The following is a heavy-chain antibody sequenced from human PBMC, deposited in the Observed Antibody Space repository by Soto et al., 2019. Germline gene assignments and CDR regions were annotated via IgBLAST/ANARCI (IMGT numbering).Heavy chain of an antibody. J-gene: IGHJ6*02. V-gene: IGHV5-51*01. CDR2: IYPGDSDT. CDR3: ARLSSSGWLYYYGMDV. Sequence: PGESLKISCRGSGYSFTSYWIGWVRQMPGKGLEWMGIIYPGDSDTRYSPSFQGQVTISADKSISTAYLQWSSLKASDTAMYYCARLSSSGWLYYYGMDVWGQGTTVTVS. D-gene: IGHD6-19*01. CDR1: GYSFTSYW.